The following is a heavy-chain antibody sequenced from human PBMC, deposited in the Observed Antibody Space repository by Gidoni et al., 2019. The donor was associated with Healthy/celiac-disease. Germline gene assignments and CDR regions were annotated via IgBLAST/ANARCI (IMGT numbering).Heavy chain of an antibody. CDR2: IIPIFGTA. Sequence: QVQLVQSGAEVKKPGSSVKVSCKASGGTFSSYAISWVRQAPGQGLEWMGGIIPIFGTANYAQKFQGRVTITADESTSTAYMELSSLRSEDTAVYYCARERKGAYYYDSSGYYYDYWGQGTLVTVSS. J-gene: IGHJ4*02. V-gene: IGHV1-69*01. CDR1: GGTFSSYA. D-gene: IGHD3-22*01. CDR3: ARERKGAYYYDSSGYYYDY.